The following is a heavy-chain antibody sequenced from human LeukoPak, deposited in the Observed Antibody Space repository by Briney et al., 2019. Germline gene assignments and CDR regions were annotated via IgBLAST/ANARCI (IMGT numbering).Heavy chain of an antibody. CDR3: AKASSNHPYYYYYMDV. D-gene: IGHD4-11*01. CDR2: ISGSGGST. Sequence: PGGSLRLSCAASGFTFSSYAMSRVRQAPGKGLEWVSAISGSGGSTYHADSVKGRFTISRDNSKNTLYLQMNSLRAEDTAVYYCAKASSNHPYYYYYMDVRGIGTTVTVSS. CDR1: GFTFSSYA. J-gene: IGHJ6*03. V-gene: IGHV3-23*01.